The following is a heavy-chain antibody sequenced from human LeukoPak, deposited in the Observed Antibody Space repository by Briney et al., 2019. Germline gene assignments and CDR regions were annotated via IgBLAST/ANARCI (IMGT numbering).Heavy chain of an antibody. Sequence: GGSLRLSCAASGFTFSSYEMNWVRQAPGKGLEWVANIKQDGSEKYYVDSVKGRFTISRDNAKNSLYLQMNSLRAEDTAVYYCARDFFVRGVITLWGQGTLVTVSS. CDR1: GFTFSSYE. CDR3: ARDFFVRGVITL. V-gene: IGHV3-7*01. D-gene: IGHD3-10*02. J-gene: IGHJ4*02. CDR2: IKQDGSEK.